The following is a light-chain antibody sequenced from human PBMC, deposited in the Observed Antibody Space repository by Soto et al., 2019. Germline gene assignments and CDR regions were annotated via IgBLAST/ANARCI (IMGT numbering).Light chain of an antibody. CDR3: CSYAGSNTFVV. J-gene: IGLJ2*01. Sequence: QSALTQPASVSGSPGQSITISCTGTNSDVGLYNLVSWYHQHPGKAPKLMIYAAIKRPSGVSNRFSGSKSGNTASLTISGLQAEDEGDYYCCSYAGSNTFVVFGGGTQLTVL. V-gene: IGLV2-23*02. CDR1: NSDVGLYNL. CDR2: AAI.